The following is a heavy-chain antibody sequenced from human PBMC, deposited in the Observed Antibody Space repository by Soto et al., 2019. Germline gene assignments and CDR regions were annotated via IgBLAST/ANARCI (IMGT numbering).Heavy chain of an antibody. CDR3: AKAPYIYMEWEYYYYMDV. J-gene: IGHJ6*03. CDR2: ISGSGGST. CDR1: GFTFSSYA. V-gene: IGHV3-23*01. D-gene: IGHD3-3*01. Sequence: GGSLRLSCAASGFTFSSYAMSWVRQAPGKGLEWVSAISGSGGSTYYADSVKGRFTISRDNSKTTLYLQMNSLRAEDTAVYYCAKAPYIYMEWEYYYYMDVWGKGTTVTVSS.